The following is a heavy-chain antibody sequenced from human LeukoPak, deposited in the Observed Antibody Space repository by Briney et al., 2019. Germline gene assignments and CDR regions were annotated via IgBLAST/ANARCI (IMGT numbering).Heavy chain of an antibody. CDR2: IFPTSREI. CDR3: ATYRQVMLPFES. V-gene: IGHV3-23*01. D-gene: IGHD5-18*01. J-gene: IGHJ4*02. Sequence: PEGSLRLSCAASGFTFSSFAMIWVRQPPGKGLEWVSSIFPTSREIHYADSVRGRFTISRDNSKSTLSLQMNSLRAEDTAIYYCATYRQVMLPFESWGQGTLVTVSS. CDR1: GFTFSSFA.